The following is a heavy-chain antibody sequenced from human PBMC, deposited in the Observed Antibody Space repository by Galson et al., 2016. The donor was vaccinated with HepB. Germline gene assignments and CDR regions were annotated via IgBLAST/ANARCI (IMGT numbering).Heavy chain of an antibody. D-gene: IGHD4-17*01. CDR3: ARDYIMMTVTWGPDY. CDR2: IHSSGTS. CDR1: GDSISSVGRH. J-gene: IGHJ4*02. Sequence: ETLSLTCTVSGDSISSVGRHWGWFRQSPGMGLEYIGSIHSSGTSYYNPSLTSRVTVSADTSRNQFFLSLTSVTAADTAVYYCARDYIMMTVTWGPDYWGQGTLVSVSS. V-gene: IGHV4-39*02.